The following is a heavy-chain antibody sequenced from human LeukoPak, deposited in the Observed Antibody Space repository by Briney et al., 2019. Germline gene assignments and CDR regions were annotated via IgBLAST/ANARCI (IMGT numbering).Heavy chain of an antibody. J-gene: IGHJ4*02. Sequence: GGSLRLSCAASGFTFSNYAMTWVRQAPGKGLEWVSSISASGDRTYYTESVKGRFTVSRDNSKNTLYLQMNSLRADDTAVYYCARNSGSGCFDYWGQGTLVTVSS. CDR1: GFTFSNYA. V-gene: IGHV3-23*01. CDR3: ARNSGSGCFDY. CDR2: ISASGDRT. D-gene: IGHD6-19*01.